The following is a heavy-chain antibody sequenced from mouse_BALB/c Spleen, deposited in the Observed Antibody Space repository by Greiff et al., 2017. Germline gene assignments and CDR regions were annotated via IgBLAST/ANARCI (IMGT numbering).Heavy chain of an antibody. CDR1: GFTFSSFG. J-gene: IGHJ4*01. CDR3: ARGIHYYGAMDD. Sequence: EVKLVESGGGLVQPGGSRKLSCAASGFTFSSFGMHWVRQAPEKGLEWVAYISSGSSTIYYADTVKGRFTISRDNPKNTLFLQMTSLRSEDTAMYYCARGIHYYGAMDDWGQGTSVTVSS. CDR2: ISSGSSTI. V-gene: IGHV5-17*02. D-gene: IGHD1-2*01.